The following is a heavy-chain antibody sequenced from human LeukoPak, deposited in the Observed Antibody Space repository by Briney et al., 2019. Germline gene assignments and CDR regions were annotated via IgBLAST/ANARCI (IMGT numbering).Heavy chain of an antibody. D-gene: IGHD1-1*01. CDR1: GGSFSGYY. CDR2: INHSGST. V-gene: IGHV4-34*01. CDR3: ARARATTTTGSYLPYYYYYYGMDV. J-gene: IGHJ6*02. Sequence: SETLSLTCAVYGGSFSGYYWSWIRQPPGKGLEWIGEINHSGSTNYNPSLKSRVTISVDTSKNQFSLKLSSVTAADTAVYYCARARATTTTGSYLPYYYYYYGMDVWGQGTTVTVPS.